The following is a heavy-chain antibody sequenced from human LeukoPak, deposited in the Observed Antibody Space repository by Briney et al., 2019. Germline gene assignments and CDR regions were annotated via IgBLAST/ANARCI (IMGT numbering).Heavy chain of an antibody. J-gene: IGHJ4*02. Sequence: PAGSLRLSCAASGFTFSSYGMNWVRQAPGKGLEWVAVIWYDGSNEYCAVSVKGGFTISRDNSKNTLYLQMNSLRAEDTAVYYCARDHEWGRAYFDYWGQGTLVTVSS. CDR1: GFTFSSYG. D-gene: IGHD1-26*01. CDR2: IWYDGSNE. V-gene: IGHV3-33*01. CDR3: ARDHEWGRAYFDY.